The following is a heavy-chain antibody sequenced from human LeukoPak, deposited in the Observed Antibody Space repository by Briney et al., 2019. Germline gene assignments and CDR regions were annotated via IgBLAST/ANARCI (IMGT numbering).Heavy chain of an antibody. CDR3: ATWVYSSGWSSYPFYF. J-gene: IGHJ4*02. CDR1: GFTFSTYS. D-gene: IGHD6-19*01. CDR2: ISSSSSFI. V-gene: IGHV3-21*01. Sequence: GGSLRLSCAASGFTFSTYSFNWVRQAPGQGLEWVSSISSSSSFIYYADSVKGSFTISRDNANNSLYLEMNSLRGEDTAVYFCATWVYSSGWSSYPFYFWGQGTLVTVSS.